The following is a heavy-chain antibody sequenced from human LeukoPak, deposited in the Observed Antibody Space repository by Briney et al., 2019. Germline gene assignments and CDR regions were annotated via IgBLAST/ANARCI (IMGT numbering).Heavy chain of an antibody. CDR2: ISGSGGST. V-gene: IGHV3-23*01. CDR3: ARGMFGELLMVDY. J-gene: IGHJ4*02. Sequence: GGSLRLSCVASGLTFSSYAMSWVRQAPGKGLEWVSAISGSGGSTNYADSVKGRFTISRDNSKNTLYLQMNSLRAEDTAVYYCARGMFGELLMVDYWGQGTLVTVSS. CDR1: GLTFSSYA. D-gene: IGHD3-10*02.